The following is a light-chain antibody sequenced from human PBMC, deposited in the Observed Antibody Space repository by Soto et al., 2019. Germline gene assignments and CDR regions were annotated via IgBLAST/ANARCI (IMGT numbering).Light chain of an antibody. J-gene: IGKJ4*01. V-gene: IGKV3-11*01. Sequence: EIVLAQSPATLSLSPGERATLSCRASQSVGNFLAWYQHRPGQAPRLLILNASTRATGIPPRFSGSGSGTDFTLTISRLEPEDFAVYYCQQYGSLPLTFGGGTKVEI. CDR3: QQYGSLPLT. CDR2: NAS. CDR1: QSVGNF.